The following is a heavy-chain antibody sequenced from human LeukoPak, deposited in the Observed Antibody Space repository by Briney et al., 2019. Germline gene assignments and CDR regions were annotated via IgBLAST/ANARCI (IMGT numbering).Heavy chain of an antibody. Sequence: PSETLSLTCAVYGGSFSGYYWSWIRQPPGKGLEWIGEINHSGSTNYNPSLKSRVTISVDTSKNQFSLKLSSVTAADTAVYYCARLRYCDFWSGYYDKNYYFDYWGQGTLVTVSS. CDR2: INHSGST. J-gene: IGHJ4*02. CDR3: ARLRYCDFWSGYYDKNYYFDY. CDR1: GGSFSGYY. D-gene: IGHD3-3*01. V-gene: IGHV4-34*01.